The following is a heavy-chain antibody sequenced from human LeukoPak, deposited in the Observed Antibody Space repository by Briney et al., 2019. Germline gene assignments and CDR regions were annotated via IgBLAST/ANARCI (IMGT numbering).Heavy chain of an antibody. CDR3: AKDSFRGRYYFDY. J-gene: IGHJ4*02. V-gene: IGHV3-30*02. CDR2: IRFDGSTK. CDR1: GISLSSYG. Sequence: PGGSLRLSCAASGISLSSYGMHWVRQAPGKGLEWVAFIRFDGSTKNYADSVKGRFTISRDNSKNTLDLQMNSLRLEDTAVYFCAKDSFRGRYYFDYWGQGTLVTVSS. D-gene: IGHD3-16*01.